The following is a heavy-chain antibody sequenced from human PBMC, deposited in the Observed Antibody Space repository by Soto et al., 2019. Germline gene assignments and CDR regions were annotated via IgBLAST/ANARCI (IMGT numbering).Heavy chain of an antibody. J-gene: IGHJ4*02. D-gene: IGHD2-15*01. Sequence: XTLSLPCTVSGGSLSSYYWTWLRQSPGRGLEWIGYISYSGSTYYNPSLKSRVTISADTSKNQFSLRMNSMIAAATAVYYCARADPDASVGYWGQGTLGTVSS. V-gene: IGHV4-59*01. CDR1: GGSLSSYY. CDR2: ISYSGST. CDR3: ARADPDASVGY.